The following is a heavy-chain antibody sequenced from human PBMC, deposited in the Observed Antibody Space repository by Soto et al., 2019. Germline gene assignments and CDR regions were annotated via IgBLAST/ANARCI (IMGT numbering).Heavy chain of an antibody. CDR1: GFTFSSYS. V-gene: IGHV3-21*01. Sequence: EVQLVESGGGLVKPGGSLRLSCATSGFTFSSYSMNWVRQAPGKGLEWVSSISSSSSYTYYADSVKGRFTISRDNAKNSLYLQRNSLRAEDTAVYYCSRPPNYYDSRAYYGYWGQGTLVTVSS. CDR3: SRPPNYYDSRAYYGY. D-gene: IGHD3-22*01. CDR2: ISSSSSYT. J-gene: IGHJ4*02.